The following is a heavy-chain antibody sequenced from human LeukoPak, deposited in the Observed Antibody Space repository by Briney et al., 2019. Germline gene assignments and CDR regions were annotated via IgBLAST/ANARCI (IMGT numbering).Heavy chain of an antibody. D-gene: IGHD6-13*01. J-gene: IGHJ6*02. CDR2: ISYSGNT. CDR3: ATYTIAAGGYYYYGMDV. Sequence: SETLSLTCTVSGGSISSYYWNWIRQPPGKGLEWIGYISYSGNTNYNPSLKSRVTISVDTFKNQFSLKLSSVTAADTAVYFCATYTIAAGGYYYYGMDVWGQGTTVTVSS. V-gene: IGHV4-59*08. CDR1: GGSISSYY.